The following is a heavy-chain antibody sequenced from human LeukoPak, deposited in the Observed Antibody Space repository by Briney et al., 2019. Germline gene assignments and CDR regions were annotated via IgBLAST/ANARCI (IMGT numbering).Heavy chain of an antibody. J-gene: IGHJ4*02. CDR2: IYYSGST. CDR1: GGSISSGDYY. V-gene: IGHV4-30-4*01. Sequence: PSETLSLTCTVSGGSISSGDYYWSWVRQPPGKGLEWIVYIYYSGSTYYNPSLKRRVTISVDTSKNQSSLKLSSVTAADTAVYYCARGRGAADGDYWGQGTLVTVSS. CDR3: ARGRGAADGDY. D-gene: IGHD6-13*01.